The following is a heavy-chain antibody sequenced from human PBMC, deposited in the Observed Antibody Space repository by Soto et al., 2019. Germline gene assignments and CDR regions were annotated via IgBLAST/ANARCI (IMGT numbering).Heavy chain of an antibody. CDR3: AREPYNWNYFDY. J-gene: IGHJ4*02. V-gene: IGHV3-21*01. Sequence: GGSLRLFCAASGFTFSSYSMNWVRQAPGKGLEWVSSISSSSSYIYYADSVKGRFTISRDNAKNSLYLQMNSLRAEDTAVYYCAREPYNWNYFDYWGQGTLVTVSS. D-gene: IGHD1-20*01. CDR2: ISSSSSYI. CDR1: GFTFSSYS.